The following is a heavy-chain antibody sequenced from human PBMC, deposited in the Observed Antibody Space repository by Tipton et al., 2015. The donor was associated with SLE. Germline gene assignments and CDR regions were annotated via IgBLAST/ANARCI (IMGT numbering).Heavy chain of an antibody. V-gene: IGHV3-7*01. J-gene: IGHJ4*02. CDR1: GFTFSSYE. Sequence: SLRLSCAASGFTFSSYEMNWVRQAPGKGLEWVANIKQDGSEKYYVDSVKGRFTISRDNAKNSLYLQMNSLRAEDTAVYYCATRPRYWGQGTLVTVSS. CDR3: ATRPRY. D-gene: IGHD1-1*01. CDR2: IKQDGSEK.